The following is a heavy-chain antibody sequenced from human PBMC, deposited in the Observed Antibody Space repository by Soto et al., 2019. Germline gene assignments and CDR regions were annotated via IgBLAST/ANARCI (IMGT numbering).Heavy chain of an antibody. V-gene: IGHV3-30-3*01. Sequence: GGSLRLSCAASGFTFSRYAMHWVRQAPGKGLEWVAVISYDGSNKYYADSVKGRFTISRDNSKNTLSLQMNSLRAEDTATYYWVKARCSVNSCYVPAYWGNGSLVTVSS. J-gene: IGHJ4*01. CDR3: VKARCSVNSCYVPAY. CDR1: GFTFSRYA. CDR2: ISYDGSNK. D-gene: IGHD2-15*01.